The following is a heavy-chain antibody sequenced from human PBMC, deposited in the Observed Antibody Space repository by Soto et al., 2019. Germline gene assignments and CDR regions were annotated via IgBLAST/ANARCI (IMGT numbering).Heavy chain of an antibody. CDR2: IHHSGSP. Sequence: QVQLQESGPGLVKPSGTLSLTCVVSGGSISSNDWWSWVRQSPGKGLEWIGEIHHSGSPNYNPSLRSRVTISPDKSKIQLSLELTAVTGADTAVYFCVANCYYSMGVWGQGTTVTVSS. D-gene: IGHD2-21*01. J-gene: IGHJ6*02. V-gene: IGHV4-4*02. CDR3: VANCYYSMGV. CDR1: GGSISSNDW.